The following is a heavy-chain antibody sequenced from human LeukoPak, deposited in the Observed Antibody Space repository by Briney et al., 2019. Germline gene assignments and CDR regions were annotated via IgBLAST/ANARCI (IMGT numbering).Heavy chain of an antibody. Sequence: GGSLRLSCAASGFTVSSYAMGWGRQAPGEGREWGTSISVSGGSTYYADSVKGRFTTSRDNSQTTLYLQMNSLRAEDTAVSYCAKAPTTVTNDAFDIWGQGTMVTASS. CDR1: GFTVSSYA. CDR3: AKAPTTVTNDAFDI. CDR2: ISVSGGST. J-gene: IGHJ3*02. D-gene: IGHD4-17*01. V-gene: IGHV3-23*01.